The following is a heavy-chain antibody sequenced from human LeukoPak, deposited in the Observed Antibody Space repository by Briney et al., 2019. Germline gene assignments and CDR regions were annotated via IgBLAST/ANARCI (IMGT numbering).Heavy chain of an antibody. V-gene: IGHV4-39*01. CDR3: ARLQLGATMN. J-gene: IGHJ4*02. CDR2: IYYSGST. D-gene: IGHD1-1*01. CDR1: GGSISSSSYY. Sequence: SETLSLTCTVSGGSISSSSYYWGWIRQPPGKGLEWIGTIYYSGSTYYNPSLKSRVTISVDTSKNQFSLKLSSATAADTAVYYCARLQLGATMNRAQGTPVTVSS.